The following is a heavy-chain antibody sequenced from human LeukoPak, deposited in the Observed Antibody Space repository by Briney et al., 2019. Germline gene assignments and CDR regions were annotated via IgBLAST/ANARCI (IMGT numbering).Heavy chain of an antibody. Sequence: PSETLSLTCTVSGGSISSYYWSWIRQPPGKGLEWIGYIYYSGSTNYNPSLKSRVTISVDTSKNQFSLKLSSVTAADTAVYYCGRRNWNYDFDYWGQGTLVTVSS. CDR3: GRRNWNYDFDY. V-gene: IGHV4-59*01. CDR2: IYYSGST. J-gene: IGHJ4*02. D-gene: IGHD1-7*01. CDR1: GGSISSYY.